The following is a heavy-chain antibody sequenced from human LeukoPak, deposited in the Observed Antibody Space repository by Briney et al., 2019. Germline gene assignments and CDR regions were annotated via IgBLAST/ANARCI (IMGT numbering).Heavy chain of an antibody. Sequence: ASVKVSCKASGYTFTGYHMHWVRQAPGQGLEWMGWINPNSGGTNYAQKFQGRVTMTRDTSISTAYMELSRLRSDDTAVYYCARGRGGTVTTNLNWFDPWGQGTLVTVSS. D-gene: IGHD4-17*01. J-gene: IGHJ5*02. CDR1: GYTFTGYH. CDR2: INPNSGGT. CDR3: ARGRGGTVTTNLNWFDP. V-gene: IGHV1-2*02.